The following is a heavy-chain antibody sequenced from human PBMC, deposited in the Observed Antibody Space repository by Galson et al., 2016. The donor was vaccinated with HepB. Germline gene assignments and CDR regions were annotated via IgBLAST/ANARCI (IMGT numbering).Heavy chain of an antibody. D-gene: IGHD4-11*01. CDR2: IYHTGST. V-gene: IGHV4-4*02. CDR1: RGSITGRNW. J-gene: IGHJ4*02. Sequence: SETLSLTCAVSRGSITGRNWWSWVRRPPGKGLEWIGEIYHTGSTNYNPSLKSRVTMSADKSKNQFSLQLTSVTAADTAIYYCAIYSNYISLAYEKWGQGTLVTVSS. CDR3: AIYSNYISLAYEK.